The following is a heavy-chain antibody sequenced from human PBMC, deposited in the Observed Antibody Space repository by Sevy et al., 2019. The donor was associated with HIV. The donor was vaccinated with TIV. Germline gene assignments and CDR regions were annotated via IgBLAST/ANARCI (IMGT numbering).Heavy chain of an antibody. CDR1: GYTFTNYW. J-gene: IGHJ5*02. Sequence: GESLKISCKGSGYTFTNYWINWVRQMPGKGLEWMGRIDPSDSYTNYSPSFQGHVTISADKSISTAYLQWSSLKASDTAMYYCAGLDCGGDCSPHWFDPWGQGTRVTVSS. CDR3: AGLDCGGDCSPHWFDP. CDR2: IDPSDSYT. D-gene: IGHD2-21*01. V-gene: IGHV5-10-1*01.